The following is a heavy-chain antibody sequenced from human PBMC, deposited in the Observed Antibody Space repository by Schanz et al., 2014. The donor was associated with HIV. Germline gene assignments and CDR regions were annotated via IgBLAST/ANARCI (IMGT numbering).Heavy chain of an antibody. CDR1: GFSFSVYS. J-gene: IGHJ6*02. CDR2: ISFDGGEK. V-gene: IGHV3-30*18. Sequence: VQLVESGGGLVKPGGSLRLSCAASGFSFSVYSMNWVRQAPGKGLEWVAVISFDGGEKHYADSAKGRFTISRDNSKNTLYLQMNSLRAEDTAVYYCAKGARAHKVTTGVDVWGPGTTVTVSS. CDR3: AKGARAHKVTTGVDV. D-gene: IGHD4-17*01.